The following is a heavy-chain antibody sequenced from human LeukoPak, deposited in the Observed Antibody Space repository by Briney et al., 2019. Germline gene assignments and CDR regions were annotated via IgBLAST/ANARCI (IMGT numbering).Heavy chain of an antibody. CDR2: IKQNGSEK. Sequence: GGSLRLSCAASGFTFSSYLMSWVRQAPGKGLGWVATIKQNGSEKYYVDSVKGRFTISRDNAKSSLYLQMNSLRVEDTAVYYCTISEGDSWGQGTLVTVSS. CDR1: GFTFSSYL. V-gene: IGHV3-7*01. CDR3: TISEGDS. J-gene: IGHJ4*02.